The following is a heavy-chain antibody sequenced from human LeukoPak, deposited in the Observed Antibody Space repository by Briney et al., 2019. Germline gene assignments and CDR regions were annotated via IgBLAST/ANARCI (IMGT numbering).Heavy chain of an antibody. Sequence: ASVKVSCKASGYTFKSYDINWVRQATGQGLEWMGWMNPKSGNTNYAQKLQGRVTMTTDTSTSTAYMELRSLRSDDTAVYYCARTPSTSETAAGSFDYWGQGTLVTVSS. CDR3: ARTPSTSETAAGSFDY. D-gene: IGHD6-13*01. V-gene: IGHV1-18*01. CDR1: GYTFKSYD. J-gene: IGHJ4*02. CDR2: MNPKSGNT.